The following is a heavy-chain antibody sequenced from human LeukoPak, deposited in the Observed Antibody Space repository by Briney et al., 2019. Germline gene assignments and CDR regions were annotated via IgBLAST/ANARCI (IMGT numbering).Heavy chain of an antibody. CDR2: IRSTANGYAT. Sequence: PGGSLRLSCAASGFTFSGSALHWVRQASGKGLEWVGRIRSTANGYATAYAASVKGRFTISRDDSKNTAYLQMDSPKTEDTAVYYCTGNYYGSGSYADFDYWGQGTLVTVSS. CDR3: TGNYYGSGSYADFDY. J-gene: IGHJ4*02. D-gene: IGHD3-10*01. V-gene: IGHV3-73*01. CDR1: GFTFSGSA.